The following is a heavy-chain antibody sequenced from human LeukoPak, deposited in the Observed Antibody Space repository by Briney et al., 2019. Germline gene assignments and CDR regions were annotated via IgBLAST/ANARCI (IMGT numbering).Heavy chain of an antibody. CDR1: GFTFHDYG. J-gene: IGHJ4*02. CDR2: INWNGGST. V-gene: IGHV3-20*04. CDR3: ARVNYYDCSGYYYFDY. D-gene: IGHD3-22*01. Sequence: PGGSLRLSCAASGFTFHDYGMSWVRQAPGKGLEWVSGINWNGGSTGYADSVKGRFTISRDNAKNSLYLQMNSLRAEDTALYYCARVNYYDCSGYYYFDYWGQGTLVTVSS.